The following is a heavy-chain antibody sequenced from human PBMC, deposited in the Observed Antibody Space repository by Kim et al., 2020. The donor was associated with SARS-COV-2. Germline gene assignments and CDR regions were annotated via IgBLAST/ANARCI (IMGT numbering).Heavy chain of an antibody. CDR3: AKGSRFGELLSYFDY. J-gene: IGHJ4*02. Sequence: GGSLRLSCAASGFTFDDYAMHWVRQAPGKGLEWVSLISWDGGSTYYADSVKGRFTISRDNSKNSLYLQMNSLRAEDTALYYCAKGSRFGELLSYFDYWGQGTLVTVSS. CDR2: ISWDGGST. CDR1: GFTFDDYA. V-gene: IGHV3-43D*03. D-gene: IGHD3-10*01.